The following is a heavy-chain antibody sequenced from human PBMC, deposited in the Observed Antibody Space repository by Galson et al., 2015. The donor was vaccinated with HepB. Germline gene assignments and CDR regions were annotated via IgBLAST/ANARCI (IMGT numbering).Heavy chain of an antibody. J-gene: IGHJ4*02. CDR3: ARAGLGGRSSTSRPWDY. CDR1: GYTFTSYD. D-gene: IGHD2-2*01. V-gene: IGHV1-8*01. Sequence: SVKVSCKASGYTFTSYDINWVRQATGQGLEWMGWMNPNSGNTGYAQKFQGRVTMTRNTSISTAYMELSSLRSEDTAVYYCARAGLGGRSSTSRPWDYSGQGTLVTVSS. CDR2: MNPNSGNT.